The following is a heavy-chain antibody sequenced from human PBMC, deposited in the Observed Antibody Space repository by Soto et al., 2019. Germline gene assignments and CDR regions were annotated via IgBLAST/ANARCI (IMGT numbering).Heavy chain of an antibody. CDR1: GLTVSGKKY. Sequence: DVQLVESGGGLIQPGESLRLSCAAFGLTVSGKKYVAWVRQAPGKGLEWVSALYDVDGAFYADSVKGRFTTSSDSTKTTVYLQMNGLRPDDTAVYYCATWHEREHAYDVWGQGTTVTFSS. V-gene: IGHV3-53*01. J-gene: IGHJ3*01. D-gene: IGHD1-1*01. CDR2: LYDVDGA. CDR3: ATWHEREHAYDV.